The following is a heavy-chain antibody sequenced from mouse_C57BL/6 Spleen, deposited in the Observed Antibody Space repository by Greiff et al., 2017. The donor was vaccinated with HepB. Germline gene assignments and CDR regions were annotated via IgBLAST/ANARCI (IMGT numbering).Heavy chain of an antibody. J-gene: IGHJ4*01. D-gene: IGHD1-1*02. CDR1: GFTFSDYG. V-gene: IGHV5-17*01. CDR3: ASGRYAMDY. Sequence: EVKLVESGGGLVKPGGSLKLSCAASGFTFSDYGMHWVRQAPEKGLEWVAYISSGSSTIYYADTVKGRFTISRGNAKNTLFLQMTSLRSEDTAMYYCASGRYAMDYWGQGTSVTVSS. CDR2: ISSGSSTI.